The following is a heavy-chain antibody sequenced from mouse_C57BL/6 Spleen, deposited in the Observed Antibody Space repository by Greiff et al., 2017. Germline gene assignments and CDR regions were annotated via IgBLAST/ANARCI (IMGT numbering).Heavy chain of an antibody. D-gene: IGHD2-4*01. Sequence: EVKLVASGGGLVKPGGSLKLSCAASGFTFSDYGMHWVRQAPEKGLAWVAYISSGSSTIYSADTVKGRFTISRDKAKNTLFLQMTSLMSEDTAMYYCARGLHFDYWGQGTTLTVSS. CDR2: ISSGSSTI. V-gene: IGHV5-17*01. CDR3: ARGLHFDY. J-gene: IGHJ2*01. CDR1: GFTFSDYG.